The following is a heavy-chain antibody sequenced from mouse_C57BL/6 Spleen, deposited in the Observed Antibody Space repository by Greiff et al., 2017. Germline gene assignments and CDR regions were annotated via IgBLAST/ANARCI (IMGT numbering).Heavy chain of an antibody. J-gene: IGHJ4*01. Sequence: EVQLQQSGPELVKPGASVKISCKASGYTFTDYYMNWVKQSHGKSLEWIGDINPNNGGTSYNQKFKGKATLTVDKSSSTAYMELRSLTSEDSAVYYCAPTAQATLYAMDDWGQGTSVTVSS. CDR2: INPNNGGT. D-gene: IGHD3-2*02. CDR3: APTAQATLYAMDD. CDR1: GYTFTDYY. V-gene: IGHV1-26*01.